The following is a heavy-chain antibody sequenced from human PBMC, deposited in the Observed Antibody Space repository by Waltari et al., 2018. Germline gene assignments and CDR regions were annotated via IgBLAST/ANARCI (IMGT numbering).Heavy chain of an antibody. CDR2: IDTSGST. D-gene: IGHD5-12*01. V-gene: IGHV4-61*02. Sequence: QVQLQESGPGLVKPSQTLSLTCTVSGGSISSGSYYWSWIRQTAGKGLEWIGRIDTSGSTNYNPSFKSRVTISVDTSKNQFSLKLSSVTAADTAVYYCARAMTSGYDYYYYYYMDVWGKGTTVTVSS. J-gene: IGHJ6*03. CDR3: ARAMTSGYDYYYYYYMDV. CDR1: GGSISSGSYY.